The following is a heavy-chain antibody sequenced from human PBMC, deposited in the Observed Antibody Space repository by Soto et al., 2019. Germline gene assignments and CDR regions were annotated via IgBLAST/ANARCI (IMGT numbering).Heavy chain of an antibody. Sequence: DSVKVSCRVSGYTLTELSMHWVRQAPGKGLEWMGGFDPEDGETIYAQKFQGRVTMTEDTSTDTAYMELSSLRSEDTAVYYCATVLLYYYDSSGYPNSPFDYWGQGTLVTVSS. V-gene: IGHV1-24*01. CDR3: ATVLLYYYDSSGYPNSPFDY. CDR1: GYTLTELS. CDR2: FDPEDGET. D-gene: IGHD3-22*01. J-gene: IGHJ4*02.